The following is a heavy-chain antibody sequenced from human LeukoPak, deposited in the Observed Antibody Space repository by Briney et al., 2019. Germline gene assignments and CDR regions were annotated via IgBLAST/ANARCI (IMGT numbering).Heavy chain of an antibody. D-gene: IGHD6-13*01. CDR1: GYTFTGYY. J-gene: IGHJ4*02. CDR2: INPNSGGT. V-gene: IGHV1-2*02. Sequence: ASVKVSCKASGYTFTGYYMHWVRQAPGQGLEWMGWINPNSGGTNYAQKSQGRVTMTRDTSISTAYMELSRLRSDDTAVYYCARDSSWPENYFDYWGQGTLVTVSS. CDR3: ARDSSWPENYFDY.